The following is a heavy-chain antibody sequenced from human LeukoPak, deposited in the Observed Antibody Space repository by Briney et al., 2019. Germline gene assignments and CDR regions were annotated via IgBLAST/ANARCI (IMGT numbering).Heavy chain of an antibody. D-gene: IGHD2-15*01. J-gene: IGHJ4*02. Sequence: GGSLRLSCAASGLTFSSTSMSWVRQAPGKGLEWVAVTVGGGDGTYYADSVKGRFTISRDNSNNTLYLQMNSLRAEDTAVYYCAKQLGYCSDGSCYFPYWGQGTLVTVSS. CDR1: GLTFSSTS. CDR2: TVGGGDGT. V-gene: IGHV3-23*01. CDR3: AKQLGYCSDGSCYFPY.